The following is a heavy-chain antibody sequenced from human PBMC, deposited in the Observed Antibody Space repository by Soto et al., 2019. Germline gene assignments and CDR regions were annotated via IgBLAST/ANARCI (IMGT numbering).Heavy chain of an antibody. CDR1: GGSISSSSYY. CDR2: IYYSGST. V-gene: IGHV4-39*01. J-gene: IGHJ5*02. Sequence: PSETLSLTCTVSGGSISSSSYYWGWIRQPPGKGLEWIGSIYYSGSTYYNPSLKSRVTISVDTSKNQFSLKLSSVTAADTAVYYCARHGIVLIVSEYWFDPWGQGTLVTVSS. CDR3: ARHGIVLIVSEYWFDP. D-gene: IGHD2-8*01.